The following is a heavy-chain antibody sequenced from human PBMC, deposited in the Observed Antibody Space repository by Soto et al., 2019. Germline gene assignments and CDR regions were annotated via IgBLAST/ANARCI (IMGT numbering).Heavy chain of an antibody. CDR2: INHSGST. V-gene: IGHV4-34*01. J-gene: IGHJ3*02. CDR3: ARTYESSGYYDSDAFDI. D-gene: IGHD3-22*01. CDR1: GGSFSGYY. Sequence: SETLSLTCAVYGGSFSGYYWSWIRQPPGKGLEWIGEINHSGSTNYNPSLKSRVTISVDTSTNQFSLKLSSVTAADTAVYYCARTYESSGYYDSDAFDIWGQGTMVTVSS.